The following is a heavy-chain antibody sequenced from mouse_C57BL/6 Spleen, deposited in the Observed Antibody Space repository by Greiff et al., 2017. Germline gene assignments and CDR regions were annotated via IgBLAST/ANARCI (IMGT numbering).Heavy chain of an antibody. CDR3: ARGGSSGHSAWFAY. V-gene: IGHV1-39*01. CDR2: INPNYGTT. D-gene: IGHD3-2*02. CDR1: GYSFTDYN. J-gene: IGHJ3*01. Sequence: VQLQQSGPELVKPGASVKISCKASGYSFTDYNMNWVKQSNGKSLEWIGVINPNYGTTSYNQKFKGKATLTVDQSSSTAYLQLNSLTSEDAAVYYCARGGSSGHSAWFAYWGQGTLVTVSA.